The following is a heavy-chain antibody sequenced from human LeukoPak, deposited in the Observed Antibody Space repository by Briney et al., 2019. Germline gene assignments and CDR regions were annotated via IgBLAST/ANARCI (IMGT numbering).Heavy chain of an antibody. D-gene: IGHD3-10*01. Sequence: SETLSLTCTVSGGSISSDYWSWIRQPAGRGLEWIGRIYTTGSTNYSPSLKSRVTMSVDTSKNQFSLKLSSVTAADTAVYYCARDVKSRRRQWFGELSVYYYYYMDVWGKGTTVTISS. J-gene: IGHJ6*03. CDR1: GGSISSDY. V-gene: IGHV4-4*07. CDR3: ARDVKSRRRQWFGELSVYYYYYMDV. CDR2: IYTTGST.